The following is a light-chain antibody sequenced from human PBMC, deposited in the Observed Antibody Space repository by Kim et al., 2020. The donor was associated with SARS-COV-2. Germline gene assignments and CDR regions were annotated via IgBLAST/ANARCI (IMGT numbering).Light chain of an antibody. J-gene: IGLJ3*02. CDR1: RSDVGGYNY. Sequence: GQAVTISCTETRSDVGGYNYVSWYQHHPGKAPKLMIYAVTKRPSGVPDRFSGSKSGNTASLTVSGLQAEDEADYYCSSYAGSNVWVFGGGTQLTVL. CDR2: AVT. CDR3: SSYAGSNVWV. V-gene: IGLV2-8*01.